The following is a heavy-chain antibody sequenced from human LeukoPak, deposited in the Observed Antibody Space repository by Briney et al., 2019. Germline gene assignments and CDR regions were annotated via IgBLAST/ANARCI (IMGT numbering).Heavy chain of an antibody. Sequence: SEPLSLTCTVSGGSISSYYWIWIRQSPGKALEGIGYIYYSGSTNYNPSLKSRVPISVDTSKNQFSLKLSSVTAADTAVYYCARDHPYNLAGAFDVWGQGTLVTVSS. D-gene: IGHD1-20*01. CDR1: GGSISSYY. CDR2: IYYSGST. V-gene: IGHV4-59*01. CDR3: ARDHPYNLAGAFDV. J-gene: IGHJ3*01.